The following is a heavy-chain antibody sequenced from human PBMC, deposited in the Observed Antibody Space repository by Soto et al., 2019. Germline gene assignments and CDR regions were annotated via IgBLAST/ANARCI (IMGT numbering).Heavy chain of an antibody. CDR2: IYYSGST. CDR1: GGSISSSSYY. D-gene: IGHD5-12*01. CDR3: VRHAQWIIRAY. J-gene: IGHJ4*02. V-gene: IGHV4-39*01. Sequence: SLTCTVSGGSISSSSYYWGWIRQPPGKGLEWIRRIYYSGSTNYNPSLKSRVTISVDTSKNQFSLKLSSVTAADTAVYYCVRHAQWIIRAYWGQGSLVTVSS.